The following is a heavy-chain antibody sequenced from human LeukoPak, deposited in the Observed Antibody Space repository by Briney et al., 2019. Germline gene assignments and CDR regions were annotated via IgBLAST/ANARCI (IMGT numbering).Heavy chain of an antibody. CDR3: AKVLSGSQDY. V-gene: IGHV3-23*01. D-gene: IGHD1-26*01. CDR2: IGGGGENT. Sequence: GGSLRLSCEASGFTFGSSAMSWVRQAPGKGLEWVSTIGGGGENTYYADSAKGRFTNSRDNSKNTVYLQMNSLRAEDTAVYYCAKVLSGSQDYWGQGTLVTVFS. J-gene: IGHJ4*02. CDR1: GFTFGSSA.